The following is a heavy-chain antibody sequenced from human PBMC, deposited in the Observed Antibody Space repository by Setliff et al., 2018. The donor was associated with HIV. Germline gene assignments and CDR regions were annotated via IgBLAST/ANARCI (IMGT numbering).Heavy chain of an antibody. CDR2: IYYSGTT. V-gene: IGHV4-59*08. D-gene: IGHD3-16*01. CDR1: GGSISSYY. Sequence: PSETLSLTCTVSGGSISSYYWSWIRQPPGKGLEWIGYIYYSGTTNYNPSLKSRVTISIATSKNQFSLNLNSVTATDTAVYYCAKRTFGSGRLDPWGQGTLVTVSS. CDR3: AKRTFGSGRLDP. J-gene: IGHJ5*02.